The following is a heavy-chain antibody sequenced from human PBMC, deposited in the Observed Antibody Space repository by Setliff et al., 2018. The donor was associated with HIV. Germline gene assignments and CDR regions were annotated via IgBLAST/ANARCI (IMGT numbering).Heavy chain of an antibody. D-gene: IGHD2-2*01. CDR3: ARLTDSTSWFARFDY. Sequence: SETLSLTCTVSGGSISSSIYYWGWIRQPPGKGLEWIGFTYYSGSTYYYGGSTKYNPSLQSRVTFSLHTSENKFSLNLNSVTAADTAVYYCARLTDSTSWFARFDYWGQGVLVTVSS. J-gene: IGHJ4*02. V-gene: IGHV4-39*07. CDR1: GGSISSSIYY. CDR2: TYYSGST.